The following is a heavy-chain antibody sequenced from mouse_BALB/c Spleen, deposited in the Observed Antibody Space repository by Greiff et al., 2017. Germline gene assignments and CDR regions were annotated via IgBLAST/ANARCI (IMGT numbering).Heavy chain of an antibody. CDR2: ISSGSSTI. D-gene: IGHD1-1*01. CDR3: ATYYGSSELDY. J-gene: IGHJ2*01. Sequence: EVKLMESGGGLVQPGGSRKLSCAASGFTFSSFGMHWVRQAPEKGLEWVAYISSGSSTIYYADTVKGRFTISRDNPKNTLFLQMTSLRSEDTAMYYCATYYGSSELDYWGQGTTLTVSS. V-gene: IGHV5-17*02. CDR1: GFTFSSFG.